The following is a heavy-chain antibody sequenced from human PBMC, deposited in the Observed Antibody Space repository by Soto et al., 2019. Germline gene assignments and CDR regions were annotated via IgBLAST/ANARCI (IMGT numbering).Heavy chain of an antibody. V-gene: IGHV2-5*02. CDR3: AHRPVKGAFDM. CDR1: GFSLSTSGVG. J-gene: IGHJ3*02. Sequence: QITLKESGPALVTHTQTLTLTCTFSGFSLSTSGVGVAWIRQPPGKALEWLAHIYWDDDKRYSPSLNSRLIITKDTSKNQVVLTMTNMDPVYTATYYCAHRPVKGAFDMWVEGTMVTVSS. CDR2: IYWDDDK.